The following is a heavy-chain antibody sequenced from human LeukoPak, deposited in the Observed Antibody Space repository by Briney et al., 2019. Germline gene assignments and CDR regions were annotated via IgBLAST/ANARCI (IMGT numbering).Heavy chain of an antibody. CDR2: INVAGSTT. CDR3: ARTFGNNYGDY. Sequence: PGGSLRLSCAASGFTFSTYWMHWVRQAPGKGLVWVSRINVAGSTTTYADSVKGRFTISRDNAKNTLYLQMNSLRGEDTAVYYCARTFGNNYGDYWGHGTLVTVSS. CDR1: GFTFSTYW. D-gene: IGHD5-18*01. J-gene: IGHJ4*01. V-gene: IGHV3-74*01.